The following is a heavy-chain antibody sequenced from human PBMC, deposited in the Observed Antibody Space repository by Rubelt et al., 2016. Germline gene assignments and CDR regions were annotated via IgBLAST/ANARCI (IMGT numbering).Heavy chain of an antibody. V-gene: IGHV3-11*01. CDR2: ISSSGSTI. Sequence: LEWVSYISSSGSTIYYADSVKGRFTISRDNAKNSLYLQMNSLRAEDTAVYYCARRYCSSTSCYSIDYWGQGTLVTVSS. D-gene: IGHD2-2*01. CDR3: ARRYCSSTSCYSIDY. J-gene: IGHJ4*02.